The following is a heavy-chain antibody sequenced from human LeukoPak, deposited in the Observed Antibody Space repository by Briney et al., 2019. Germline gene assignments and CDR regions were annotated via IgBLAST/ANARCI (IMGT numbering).Heavy chain of an antibody. J-gene: IGHJ4*02. CDR2: IYYSGST. CDR1: GGSISTYY. Sequence: SETLSLTCTVSGGSISTYYWNWIRQPPGKGLEWIGYIYYSGSTNYNPSLKSRVTISVDTSKNQFSLNLTPVTAADTAVYYCARGGIRQTFDNWGQGTLVTVSS. CDR3: ARGGIRQTFDN. D-gene: IGHD3-3*02. V-gene: IGHV4-59*01.